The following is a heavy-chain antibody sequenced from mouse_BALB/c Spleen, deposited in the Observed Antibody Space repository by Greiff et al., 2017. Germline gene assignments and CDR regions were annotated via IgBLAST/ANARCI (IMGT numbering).Heavy chain of an antibody. CDR1: GYAFSSYW. V-gene: IGHV1-80*01. J-gene: IGHJ3*01. CDR2: IYPGDGDT. CDR3: ARFGGFAY. Sequence: QVQLKESGAELVRPGSSVKISCKASGYAFSSYWMNWVKQRPGQGLEWIGQIYPGDGDTNYNGKFKGKATLTADKSSSTAYMQLSSLTSEDSAVYFCARFGGFAYWGQGTLVTVSA.